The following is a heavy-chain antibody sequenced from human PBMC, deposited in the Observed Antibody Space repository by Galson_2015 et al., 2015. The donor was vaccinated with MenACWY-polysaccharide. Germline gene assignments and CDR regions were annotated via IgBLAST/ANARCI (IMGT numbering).Heavy chain of an antibody. CDR3: AKNHLGGTGWFDP. Sequence: SVKVSCKASGYTFTDYYIHWVRQAPGQGLEWMGWINPNDGGTNYAQKFQGLVTMTRDTSITTAYMVLTSLRSDDPAVYYCAKNHLGGTGWFDPWGQGTLVSVSS. CDR1: GYTFTDYY. D-gene: IGHD3-10*01. V-gene: IGHV1-2*04. CDR2: INPNDGGT. J-gene: IGHJ5*02.